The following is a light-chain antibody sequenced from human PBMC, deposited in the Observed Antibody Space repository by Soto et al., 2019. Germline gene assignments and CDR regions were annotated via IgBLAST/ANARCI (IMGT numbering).Light chain of an antibody. CDR2: SNY. Sequence: QSVLTQPTSASGTPGQRVTISCSGSSYNIGSNTVTWYQQRPGTAPKLLIYSNYQRPSGVPDRFSGSKSGASATLAISGLQSEDEADYYCAAWDDSLNSPVFGVGTKLTVL. J-gene: IGLJ2*01. CDR3: AAWDDSLNSPV. CDR1: SYNIGSNT. V-gene: IGLV1-44*01.